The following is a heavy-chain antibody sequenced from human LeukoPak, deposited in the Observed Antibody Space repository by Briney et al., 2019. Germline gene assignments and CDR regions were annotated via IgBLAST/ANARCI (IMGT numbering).Heavy chain of an antibody. CDR2: IYYSGST. CDR1: GGSISSSSYY. Sequence: SETLSLTCTVSGGSISSSSYYWGWIRQPPGKGLEWIGSIYYSGSTYYNPSLKSRVTISVDTSKNQFSLKLSSVTAADTAVYYCARETSYYDFWSGYYTPLFFDYWGQGTLVTVSS. D-gene: IGHD3-3*01. V-gene: IGHV4-39*07. J-gene: IGHJ4*02. CDR3: ARETSYYDFWSGYYTPLFFDY.